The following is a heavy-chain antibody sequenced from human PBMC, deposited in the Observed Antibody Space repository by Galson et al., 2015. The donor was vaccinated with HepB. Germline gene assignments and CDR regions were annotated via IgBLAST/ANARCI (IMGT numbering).Heavy chain of an antibody. Sequence: SVKVSCKASGYTFTSYDINWVRQATGQGLEWMGWINPNSGTTGYAQKFQGRVTMTRNTSISTAYMELSSLRSEDTAVYYCARARDSSSWYLGIYYYYGMDVWGQGTTVTVSS. CDR3: ARARDSSSWYLGIYYYYGMDV. D-gene: IGHD6-13*01. CDR1: GYTFTSYD. CDR2: INPNSGTT. V-gene: IGHV1-8*01. J-gene: IGHJ6*02.